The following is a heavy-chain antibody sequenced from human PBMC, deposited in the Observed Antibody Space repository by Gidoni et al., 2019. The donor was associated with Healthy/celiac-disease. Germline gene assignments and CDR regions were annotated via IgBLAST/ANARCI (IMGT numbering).Heavy chain of an antibody. CDR3: ARTPYCSSTSCSFYYYMDV. CDR2: IYYSGST. V-gene: IGHV4-39*01. J-gene: IGHJ6*03. Sequence: WIRQPPGKGLECIGRIYYSGSTYYNPSLKRRVTISVDTSKNQFSLKLSSVTAADTAVYYCARTPYCSSTSCSFYYYMDVWGKGTTVTVSS. D-gene: IGHD2-2*01.